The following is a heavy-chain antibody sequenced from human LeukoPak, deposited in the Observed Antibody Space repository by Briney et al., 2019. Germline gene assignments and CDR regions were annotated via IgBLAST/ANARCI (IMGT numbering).Heavy chain of an antibody. CDR2: ISWNSGSI. D-gene: IGHD3-3*01. CDR3: AKGTNYDFWSGYYLDY. J-gene: IGHJ4*02. V-gene: IGHV3-9*01. Sequence: GGSLRLSCAASGFTFDDYAMHWVRQAPGKGLEWVSGISWNSGSIGYADSVKGRFTISRDNAKNSLYLQMNSLRAEDTALYYCAKGTNYDFWSGYYLDYWGQGTLVTASS. CDR1: GFTFDDYA.